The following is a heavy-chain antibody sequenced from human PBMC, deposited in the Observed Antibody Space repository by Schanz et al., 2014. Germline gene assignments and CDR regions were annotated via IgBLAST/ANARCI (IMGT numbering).Heavy chain of an antibody. CDR1: GFTFRGHA. Sequence: QVQLVESGGGVVQPGRSLRLSCAASGFTFRGHAMHWVRQAPGKGLEKVAAISTDGTNTYYAASVRGRFTISRDNSKXXXXLQMDSLRSEDTAVYYCTRDRGALVTHNDALNLWGQGTMVSVSS. J-gene: IGHJ3*01. CDR2: ISTDGTNT. V-gene: IGHV3-30*04. CDR3: TRDRGALVTHNDALNL. D-gene: IGHD2-8*02.